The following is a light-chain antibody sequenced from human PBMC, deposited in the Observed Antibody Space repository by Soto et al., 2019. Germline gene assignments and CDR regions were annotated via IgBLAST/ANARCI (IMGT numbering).Light chain of an antibody. Sequence: EIVLTQSPATLSLSPGERATLSCRASQSVSSYLAWYQQKPGQAPRLLIYDASNRATGIPARFSGSGSGTDFTPTIRRLEPEDFSVYYCQQRSNWPRFTFGPGTKVDIK. CDR2: DAS. J-gene: IGKJ3*01. CDR3: QQRSNWPRFT. CDR1: QSVSSY. V-gene: IGKV3-11*01.